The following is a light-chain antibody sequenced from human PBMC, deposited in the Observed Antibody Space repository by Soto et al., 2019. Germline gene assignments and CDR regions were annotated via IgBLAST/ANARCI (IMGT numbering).Light chain of an antibody. CDR1: QSINIW. V-gene: IGKV1-5*03. CDR2: KAS. Sequence: IQMTQSPSTLSASVGDRVTFTCRAHQSINIWLAWYQQKPGKAPKILIYKASTLEVGVPSRVSGSGSGTEISLTISTLQPSEFATYYCQHYNSYPWTFGEGTKV. J-gene: IGKJ1*01. CDR3: QHYNSYPWT.